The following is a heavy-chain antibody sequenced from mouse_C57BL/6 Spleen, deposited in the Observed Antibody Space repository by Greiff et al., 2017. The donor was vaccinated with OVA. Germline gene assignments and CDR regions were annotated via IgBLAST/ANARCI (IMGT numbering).Heavy chain of an antibody. CDR2: ISGGGGNP. Sequence: EVKVVESGGGLVKPGGSLTLSCAASGFTFSSYTMSWVRQTPEKRLEWVATISGGGGNPYYPDSVKGRFTISRDNTKNTLYLQMSSLRSEDTALYYCGRQGGSNDIDYWGQGTTVTVSS. CDR1: GFTFSSYT. V-gene: IGHV5-9*01. D-gene: IGHD2-12*01. CDR3: GRQGGSNDIDY. J-gene: IGHJ2*01.